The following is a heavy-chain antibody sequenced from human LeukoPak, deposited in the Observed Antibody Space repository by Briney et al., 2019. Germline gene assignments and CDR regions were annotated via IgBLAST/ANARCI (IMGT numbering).Heavy chain of an antibody. J-gene: IGHJ4*02. V-gene: IGHV1-2*02. CDR2: INPNSGGT. CDR3: ARWQRMVRGVNYTSRPKFDY. CDR1: GHTFTGYY. D-gene: IGHD3-10*01. Sequence: GASVKVSCKASGHTFTGYYMDWVRQAPGQGLEWMGWINPNSGGTNYAQKFQGRVTMTRDTSISTAYMELSRLRSDDTAVYYCARWQRMVRGVNYTSRPKFDYWGQGTLVTVSS.